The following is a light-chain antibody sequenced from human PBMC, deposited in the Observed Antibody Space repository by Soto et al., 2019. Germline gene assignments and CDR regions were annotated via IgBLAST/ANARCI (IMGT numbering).Light chain of an antibody. CDR1: SSDVGGYNF. Sequence: QSVLTQPRSVSGSPGQSVTISCTGTSSDVGGYNFVSWYQQYPGKAPKLIIYDVTKGPSGVPDRFSGSKSGNTASLTISGLQTDDEADYYCCSYAGSYTHVFGTGTKLTV. CDR2: DVT. CDR3: CSYAGSYTHV. J-gene: IGLJ1*01. V-gene: IGLV2-11*01.